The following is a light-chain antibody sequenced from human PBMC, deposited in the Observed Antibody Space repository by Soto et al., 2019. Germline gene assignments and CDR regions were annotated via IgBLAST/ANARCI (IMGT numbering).Light chain of an antibody. CDR3: QPYGSSSSFT. CDR1: QSVSSSY. Sequence: EIVLTQSPGTLSLSPGERATLSCRASQSVSSSYLAWYQQKAGQAPRLLIYGTSSRATGIPDRFSGSGSGTDFTLIISRLALEDFAVYYCQPYGSSSSFTFGPGTKVDIK. V-gene: IGKV3-20*01. CDR2: GTS. J-gene: IGKJ3*01.